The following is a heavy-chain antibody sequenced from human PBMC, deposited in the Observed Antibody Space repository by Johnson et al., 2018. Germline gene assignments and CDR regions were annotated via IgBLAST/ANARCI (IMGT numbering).Heavy chain of an antibody. CDR3: ARDQGDAFDI. Sequence: VQLVQSGGGLVQRGGSLRLSCAASGFTFSSYWMHWVRQAPGEGLVWVSCINIDGSSTTYADSEKGRFTISRDNAKNTLYMQMNSLRVEDTAVYYCARDQGDAFDIWGQGTMVTVSS. CDR2: INIDGSST. V-gene: IGHV3-74*01. CDR1: GFTFSSYW. J-gene: IGHJ3*02.